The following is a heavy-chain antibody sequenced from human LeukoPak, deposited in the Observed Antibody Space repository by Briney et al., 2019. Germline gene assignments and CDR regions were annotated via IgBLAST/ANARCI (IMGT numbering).Heavy chain of an antibody. CDR1: GGSFSGYY. J-gene: IGHJ4*02. Sequence: PSETLSLTCAVYGGSFSGYYWSWIRQPPGKGLEWIGEINHSGSTNYNPSLKSRVTISVDTSKNQFSLKLSSVTAADTAVYYCARGWYSSSLDYWGQGTLVTVPS. V-gene: IGHV4-34*01. CDR3: ARGWYSSSLDY. CDR2: INHSGST. D-gene: IGHD6-13*01.